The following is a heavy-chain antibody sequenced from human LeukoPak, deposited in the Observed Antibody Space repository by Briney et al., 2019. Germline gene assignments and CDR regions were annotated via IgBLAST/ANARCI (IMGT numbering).Heavy chain of an antibody. CDR3: ARDSSGWSVDY. V-gene: IGHV1-2*02. CDR2: INPNSGCT. J-gene: IGHJ4*02. Sequence: ASVKVSCKASGYTFTGYYMHWVRQAPGQGLEWMGWINPNSGCTNYAQKFQGRVTMTRDTSISTAYMELSRLRSDDTAVYYCARDSSGWSVDYWGQGTLVTVSS. D-gene: IGHD6-19*01. CDR1: GYTFTGYY.